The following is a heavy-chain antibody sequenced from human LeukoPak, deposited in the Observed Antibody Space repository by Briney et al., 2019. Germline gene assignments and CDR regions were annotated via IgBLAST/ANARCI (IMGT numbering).Heavy chain of an antibody. CDR1: GFTFSSYS. D-gene: IGHD5-24*01. Sequence: GGSLRLSCVASGFTFSSYSMNWVRQAPGKGLEWVSSISSSSSYIYYADSVKGRFTISRDNSKNTLYLQMNSLRAEDTAVYYCAKDRWLQLRGETDYWGQGTLVTVSS. J-gene: IGHJ4*02. CDR2: ISSSSSYI. V-gene: IGHV3-21*04. CDR3: AKDRWLQLRGETDY.